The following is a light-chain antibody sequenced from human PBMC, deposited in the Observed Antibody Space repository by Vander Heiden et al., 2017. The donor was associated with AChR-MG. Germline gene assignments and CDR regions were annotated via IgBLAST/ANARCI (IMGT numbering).Light chain of an antibody. J-gene: IGKJ4*01. Sequence: DIQMTQSPSSLSASVGNRVTISCRASQSISTNLNWYQQKLGKAPNLLIYAASTLQSGVPSRFSGSGSATDFTLTISSLQPEDFATYYCQQSDRAPLTFGGRTKVEIK. CDR1: QSISTN. CDR2: AAS. V-gene: IGKV1-39*01. CDR3: QQSDRAPLT.